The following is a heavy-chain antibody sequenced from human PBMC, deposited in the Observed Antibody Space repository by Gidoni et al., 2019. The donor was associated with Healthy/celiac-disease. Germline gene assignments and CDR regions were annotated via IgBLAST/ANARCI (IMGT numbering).Heavy chain of an antibody. CDR1: RPSLLTSGVG. CDR2: IYWDDDK. J-gene: IGHJ4*02. Sequence: QITLKEYGHTLAKATQTLTPTCTFSRPSLLTSGVGVGWIRQRPGKALEWLALIYWDDDKRYSPSLKGRLNITKYTSKNQVVLTMTTMDPVDTATYSCAHRRIYGDYSHFDYWGQGTLVTVSS. D-gene: IGHD4-17*01. CDR3: AHRRIYGDYSHFDY. V-gene: IGHV2-5*02.